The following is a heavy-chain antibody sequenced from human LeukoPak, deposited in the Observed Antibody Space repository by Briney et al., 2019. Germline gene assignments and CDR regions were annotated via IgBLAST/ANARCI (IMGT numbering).Heavy chain of an antibody. D-gene: IGHD6-13*01. CDR3: ARDRVGQQLVGRKYYYYYMDV. CDR2: IYYSGYT. J-gene: IGHJ6*03. Sequence: SETLSLTCTVSGGSISSYYWSWIRQPPGKGLKWIGNIYYSGYTTYSPSLRSRVTISVDTSKNQFSLKLRSVTAADTAVYYCARDRVGQQLVGRKYYYYYMDVWGKGNTVIISS. CDR1: GGSISSYY. V-gene: IGHV4-59*01.